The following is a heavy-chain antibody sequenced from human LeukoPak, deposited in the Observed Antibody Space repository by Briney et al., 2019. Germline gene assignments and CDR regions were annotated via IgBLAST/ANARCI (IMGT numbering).Heavy chain of an antibody. J-gene: IGHJ5*02. CDR1: GFTFSDFY. CDR2: SSNGGSTI. Sequence: GGSLRLSCAASGFTFSDFYMTWIRQAPGKGLEWVSYSSNGGSTIYYADSVKGRFTISRDNAKNSLYLQMNSLRAEDTAVYYCAKREMAYNWFDPWGQETLVTVSS. V-gene: IGHV3-11*01. CDR3: AKREMAYNWFDP. D-gene: IGHD5-24*01.